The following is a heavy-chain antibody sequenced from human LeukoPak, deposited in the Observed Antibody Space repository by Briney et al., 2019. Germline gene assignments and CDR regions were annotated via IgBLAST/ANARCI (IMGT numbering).Heavy chain of an antibody. J-gene: IGHJ4*02. D-gene: IGHD3-3*01. V-gene: IGHV4-61*02. Sequence: SETLSLTCTVSGGSISSGSYYWSWIRQPAGKGLEWIGRIYTSGSTNYNPSLKSRVTISVDTSKNQFSLKLTSVTAADTAVYYCARDLGDDFWSGYKYYFDYWGQGTLVTVSS. CDR3: ARDLGDDFWSGYKYYFDY. CDR2: IYTSGST. CDR1: GGSISSGSYY.